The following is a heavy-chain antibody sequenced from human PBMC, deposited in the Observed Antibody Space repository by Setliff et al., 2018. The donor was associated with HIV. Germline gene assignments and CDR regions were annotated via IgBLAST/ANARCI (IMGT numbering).Heavy chain of an antibody. J-gene: IGHJ4*02. CDR2: INPSGGST. Sequence: ASVKVSCKASGYTFTSYDINWVRQATGQGLEWMGIINPSGGSTSYAQRFQGRVTMTRDTSTSTVYMELSSLRSEDTAVYYCARWYGFHSSSSVLGFWGQGTLVTVSS. D-gene: IGHD6-6*01. V-gene: IGHV1-46*01. CDR3: ARWYGFHSSSSVLGF. CDR1: GYTFTSYD.